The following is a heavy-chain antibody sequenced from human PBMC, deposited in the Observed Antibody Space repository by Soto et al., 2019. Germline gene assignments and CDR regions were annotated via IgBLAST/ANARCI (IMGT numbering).Heavy chain of an antibody. J-gene: IGHJ6*02. V-gene: IGHV3-48*01. CDR2: ISSSSSTI. CDR3: AREGFYYYYGMDV. CDR1: GFPFSSYS. Sequence: GGSLRLSCAASGFPFSSYSMNWVRQAPGKGLEWVSYISSSSSTIYYADSVKGRFTISRDNAKNSLYLQMNSLRAEDTAVYYCAREGFYYYYGMDVWGQGTTVTVSS.